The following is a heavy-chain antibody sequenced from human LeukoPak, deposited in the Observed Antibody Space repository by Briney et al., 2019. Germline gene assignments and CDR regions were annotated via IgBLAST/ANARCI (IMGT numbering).Heavy chain of an antibody. J-gene: IGHJ4*02. CDR3: AKDGAILWTQKYFDY. CDR2: ISWNSGSI. V-gene: IGHV3-9*01. Sequence: GRSLRLSCAASGFTFDDYAMHWVRQAPGKGLEWVSGISWNSGSIGYADSVKGRFTISRDNAKNSLYLQMNSLRAEDTAVYYCAKDGAILWTQKYFDYWGQGTLVTVSS. D-gene: IGHD2-21*01. CDR1: GFTFDDYA.